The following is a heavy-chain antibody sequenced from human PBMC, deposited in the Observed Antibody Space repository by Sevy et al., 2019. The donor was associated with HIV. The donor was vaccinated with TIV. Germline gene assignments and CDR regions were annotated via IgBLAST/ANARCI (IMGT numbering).Heavy chain of an antibody. J-gene: IGHJ6*02. V-gene: IGHV1-18*04. D-gene: IGHD2-8*01. Sequence: ASVKVSCKASGYTFTSYGITWVRQAPGQGLEWMGWINPKNGNTKYAQTFQGRLTMTTDTSTSTVYMELMSLRSDDTAIYYCARTYCTNGVCYYYYGMDVWGQGTTVTVSS. CDR1: GYTFTSYG. CDR3: ARTYCTNGVCYYYYGMDV. CDR2: INPKNGNT.